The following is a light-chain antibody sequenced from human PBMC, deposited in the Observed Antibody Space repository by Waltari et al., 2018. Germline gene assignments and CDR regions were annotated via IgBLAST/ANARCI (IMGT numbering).Light chain of an antibody. J-gene: IGKJ1*01. V-gene: IGKV2D-29*02. CDR3: MQSTKDPRT. Sequence: DIVMTQTPLSLPVTPGEPASISCRSSESLLHSNGDTYLHWFLQRPGQSPRLLIYKVTNRKSGVPDRFSGSGSGTDFTLRISRVEPEDVSLYYCMQSTKDPRTFGQGTKVEIK. CDR1: ESLLHSNGDTY. CDR2: KVT.